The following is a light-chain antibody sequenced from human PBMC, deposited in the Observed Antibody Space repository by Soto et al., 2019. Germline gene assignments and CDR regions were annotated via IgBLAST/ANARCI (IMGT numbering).Light chain of an antibody. CDR1: QSVGDTF. CDR2: GAS. Sequence: ASQSVGDTFLSWYQQKPGQAHRLIIHGASSRATGVPDRITGSGSGTDFTLSISRLEPEEFAVYYCKQYGGSTRTFGQGTKVDIK. CDR3: KQYGGSTRT. J-gene: IGKJ1*01. V-gene: IGKV3-20*01.